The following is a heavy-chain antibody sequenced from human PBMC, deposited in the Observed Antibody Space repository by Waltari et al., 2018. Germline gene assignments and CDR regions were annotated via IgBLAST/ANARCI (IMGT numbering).Heavy chain of an antibody. CDR1: GFTFSSYW. Sequence: EVQLVESGGGLVQPGGSLRLSCAASGFTFSSYWMRWVRQAPGKGLEWVANIKQDGSEKYYVDSVKGRFTISRDNAKNSLYLQMNSLRAEDTAVYYCARSTGVVGATTGHYYFDYWGQGTLVTVSS. D-gene: IGHD1-26*01. CDR2: IKQDGSEK. CDR3: ARSTGVVGATTGHYYFDY. V-gene: IGHV3-7*01. J-gene: IGHJ4*02.